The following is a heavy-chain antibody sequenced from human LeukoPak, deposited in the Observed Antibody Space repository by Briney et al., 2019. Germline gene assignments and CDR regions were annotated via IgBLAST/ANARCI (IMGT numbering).Heavy chain of an antibody. CDR3: ARGIYRVRGLVGGFDY. V-gene: IGHV4-31*03. D-gene: IGHD3-10*01. CDR1: GGSISSGDYY. CDR2: MYYSGST. Sequence: SETLSLTCTVSGGSISSGDYYWSWIRQLPGKGLEWFGYMYYSGSTYYNPSLKSRITISIDTSKNQFSLELSSVTAADTAVYYCARGIYRVRGLVGGFDYWGQGTLVPVSS. J-gene: IGHJ4*02.